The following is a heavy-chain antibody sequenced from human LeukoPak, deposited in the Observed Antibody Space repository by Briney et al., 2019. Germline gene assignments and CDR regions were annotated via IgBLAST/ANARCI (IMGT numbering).Heavy chain of an antibody. Sequence: GGSLRHSCAASGFTFSSYRMNWVRQAPGKGLEWVSSISSGSTYINYADSVKGRFTISRDNAKNSLYLQMNSLRAEDTAVYYCARDLGSGYVFFDYWGQGTLVTVSS. V-gene: IGHV3-21*01. CDR2: ISSGSTYI. CDR1: GFTFSSYR. J-gene: IGHJ4*02. D-gene: IGHD5-12*01. CDR3: ARDLGSGYVFFDY.